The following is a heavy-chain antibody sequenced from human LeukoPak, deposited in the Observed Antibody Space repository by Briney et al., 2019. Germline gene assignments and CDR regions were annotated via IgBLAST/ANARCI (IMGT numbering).Heavy chain of an antibody. CDR2: ISAYNGNT. J-gene: IGHJ3*02. Sequence: ASVKVSCKASGGTFSSYAISWVRQAPGQGLERMGRISAYNGNTNYAQKLQGRVTMTTDTSTSTAYMELRSLRSDDTAVYYCARDVLWFGELFGGDAFDIWGQGTMVTVSS. CDR1: GGTFSSYA. CDR3: ARDVLWFGELFGGDAFDI. V-gene: IGHV1-18*01. D-gene: IGHD3-10*01.